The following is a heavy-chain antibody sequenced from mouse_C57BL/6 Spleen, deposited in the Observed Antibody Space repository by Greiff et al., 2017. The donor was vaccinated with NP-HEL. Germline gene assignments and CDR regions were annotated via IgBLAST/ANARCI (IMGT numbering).Heavy chain of an antibody. Sequence: EVQVVESGGGLVQPGGSLKLSCAASGFTFSDYGMAWVRQAPRKGPEWVAFISNLAYSIYYADTVTGRFTISRENAKNTLYLEMSSLRSEDTAMYYCARQGAYYGSPYAMDYWGQGTSVTVSS. J-gene: IGHJ4*01. V-gene: IGHV5-15*01. CDR3: ARQGAYYGSPYAMDY. CDR2: ISNLAYSI. D-gene: IGHD1-1*01. CDR1: GFTFSDYG.